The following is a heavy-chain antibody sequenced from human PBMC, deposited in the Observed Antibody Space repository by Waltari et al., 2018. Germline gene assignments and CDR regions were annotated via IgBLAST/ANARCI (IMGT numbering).Heavy chain of an antibody. CDR1: GGTFSSYA. Sequence: QVQLVQSGAEVKKPGSSVKVSCKASGGTFSSYAISWVRQAPGQGLEWMGGMNPILGIANYAQKFQGRVTITADESTSTAYMELSSLRSEDTDVEYCARDHLRDYYYYYYMGVWGKGTTVTVSS. CDR2: MNPILGIA. J-gene: IGHJ6*03. CDR3: ARDHLRDYYYYYYMGV. V-gene: IGHV1-69*04.